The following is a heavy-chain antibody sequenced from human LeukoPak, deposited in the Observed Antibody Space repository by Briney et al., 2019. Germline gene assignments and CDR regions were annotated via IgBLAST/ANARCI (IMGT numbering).Heavy chain of an antibody. Sequence: GASVKVSCKASGYTFTSYGISWVRQAPGHGLEWMGWISAYNGNTNYAQKLQGTVTMTTDTSTSTAYMELRSLRSDDTAVYYCARGLPIRAAAAGTDVPHFDYWGQGTLVTVSS. CDR3: ARGLPIRAAAAGTDVPHFDY. V-gene: IGHV1-18*01. CDR1: GYTFTSYG. J-gene: IGHJ4*02. CDR2: ISAYNGNT. D-gene: IGHD6-13*01.